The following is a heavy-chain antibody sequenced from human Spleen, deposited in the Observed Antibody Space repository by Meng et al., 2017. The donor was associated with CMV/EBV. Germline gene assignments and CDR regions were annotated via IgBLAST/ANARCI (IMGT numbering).Heavy chain of an antibody. CDR3: ARVSIRVTIFGVVFIDPFYFYGMDV. CDR1: GYTFTSYY. V-gene: IGHV1-18*01. J-gene: IGHJ6*02. CDR2: ISGYNGNP. D-gene: IGHD3-3*01. Sequence: ASVKVSCKASGYTFTSYYINWVRQATGQGLEWMGWISGYNGNPNYAQQFQDRVNMTTDTSTSTAFMELKSLTSDDTAVYYCARVSIRVTIFGVVFIDPFYFYGMDVWGQGTSVTVSS.